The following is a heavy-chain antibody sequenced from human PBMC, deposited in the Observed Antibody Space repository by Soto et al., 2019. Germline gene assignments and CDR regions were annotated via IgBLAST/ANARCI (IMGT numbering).Heavy chain of an antibody. CDR1: GGSLSNYG. CDR3: ARGDATKIVVTTYYAMDV. Sequence: QVQLVQSGAEVKKPGSSVKVSCKASGGSLSNYGISWVRQAPGQGLEWMGAIIPVFGTPNYAQKFQERVTITADESRTTVYMEVRSLTSEDTAVYYCARGDATKIVVTTYYAMDVWGQGTTVTVSS. V-gene: IGHV1-69*12. CDR2: IIPVFGTP. J-gene: IGHJ6*02. D-gene: IGHD3-22*01.